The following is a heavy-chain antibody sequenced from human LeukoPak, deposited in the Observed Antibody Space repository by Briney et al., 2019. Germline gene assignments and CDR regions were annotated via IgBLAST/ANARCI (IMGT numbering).Heavy chain of an antibody. CDR3: AKGTIFGVAGGKDY. J-gene: IGHJ4*02. CDR2: ISNNGGYT. CDR1: GFTFSSSA. V-gene: IGHV3-23*01. D-gene: IGHD3-3*01. Sequence: PGGSLRLSCAASGFTFSSSAMSWVRQAPGKGLEWVSAISNNGGYTYYADPVQGRFTISRDNSKSTLCLQMNSLRAEDTAVYYCAKGTIFGVAGGKDYWGQGTLVTVSS.